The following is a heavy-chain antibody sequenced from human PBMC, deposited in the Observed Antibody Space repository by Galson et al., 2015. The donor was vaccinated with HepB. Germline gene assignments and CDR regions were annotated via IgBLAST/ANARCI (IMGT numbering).Heavy chain of an antibody. D-gene: IGHD3-10*01. CDR1: GFTVSSNY. CDR3: ARAGLIDGSGSYYNVDY. CDR2: IYSGGST. J-gene: IGHJ4*02. Sequence: SLRLSCAASGFTVSSNYMSWVRQAPGRGPEWVSVIYSGGSTYYADSVKGRFTISRDNSKNTLYLQMNGLRAEDTAVYYCARAGLIDGSGSYYNVDYWGQGTLVTVSS. V-gene: IGHV3-66*01.